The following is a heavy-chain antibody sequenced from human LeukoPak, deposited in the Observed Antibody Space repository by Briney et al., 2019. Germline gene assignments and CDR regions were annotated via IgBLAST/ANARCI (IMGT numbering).Heavy chain of an antibody. CDR1: GFTFSSYW. D-gene: IGHD3-22*01. J-gene: IGHJ4*02. V-gene: IGHV3-74*01. Sequence: GGSLRLSCAASGFTFSSYWMHWVRQAPGKGLVWVSRINSDGSSTSYADSVKGRFTISRDNAKNTLYLQMNSLRAEDTAVYYCARAEVSNYYDSSRVPDYWGQGTLVTVSS. CDR3: ARAEVSNYYDSSRVPDY. CDR2: INSDGSST.